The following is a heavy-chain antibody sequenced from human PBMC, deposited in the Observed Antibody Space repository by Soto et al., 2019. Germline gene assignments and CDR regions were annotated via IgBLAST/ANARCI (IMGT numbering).Heavy chain of an antibody. D-gene: IGHD3-10*01. CDR2: IYYSGST. J-gene: IGHJ5*02. Sequence: SETLSLTCTVSGGSISSYYWSWIRQPPGKGLEWIGYIYYSGSTNYNPSLKSRVTISVDTSKNQFSLKLSSVTAADTAVYYCARGAMVRGDNWFDPWGQGTLVTVSS. V-gene: IGHV4-59*01. CDR3: ARGAMVRGDNWFDP. CDR1: GGSISSYY.